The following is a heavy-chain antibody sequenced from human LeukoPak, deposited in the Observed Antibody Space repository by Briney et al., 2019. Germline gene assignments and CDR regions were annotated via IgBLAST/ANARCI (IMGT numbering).Heavy chain of an antibody. Sequence: GGSLRLSCAASGFTFTDYWMSWVRQAPGKGLEWVANIKQDGSEKYYVDSVKGRFTISRDNAKNSLYLQMNSLRAEDTAVYYCARLNYDFWSGYYTFDYWGQGTLVTVSS. V-gene: IGHV3-7*01. CDR1: GFTFTDYW. J-gene: IGHJ4*02. CDR3: ARLNYDFWSGYYTFDY. D-gene: IGHD3-3*01. CDR2: IKQDGSEK.